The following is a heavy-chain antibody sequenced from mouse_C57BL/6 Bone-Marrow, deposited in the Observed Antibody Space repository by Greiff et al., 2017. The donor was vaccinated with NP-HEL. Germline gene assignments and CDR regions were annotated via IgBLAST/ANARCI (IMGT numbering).Heavy chain of an antibody. CDR3: TTSILCEGVEDY. CDR1: GFNIKDYY. J-gene: IGHJ2*01. D-gene: IGHD6-1*01. CDR2: IDPEDGDT. V-gene: IGHV14-1*01. Sequence: VQLKQSGAELVRPGASVKLSCTASGFNIKDYYMHWVKQRPEQGLEWIGRIDPEDGDTEYAPKFQGQVTMTADTASNTSYLQISSLTSEDTAGYYCTTSILCEGVEDYWGQGTTLTVSS.